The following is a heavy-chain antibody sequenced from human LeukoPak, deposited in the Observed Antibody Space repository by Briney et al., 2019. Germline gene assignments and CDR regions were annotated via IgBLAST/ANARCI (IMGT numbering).Heavy chain of an antibody. J-gene: IGHJ4*02. CDR1: GYTFTSYA. CDR3: ASPQYYDSSGAFDY. Sequence: ASVKVSCKASGYTFTSYAVNWVRQAPGQGLEWMGWINTNTGNPTYAQGFTGRFVFSLDTSVGTAYLQISSLKAEDTAVYYCASPQYYDSSGAFDYWGQGTLVTVSS. D-gene: IGHD3-22*01. CDR2: INTNTGNP. V-gene: IGHV7-4-1*02.